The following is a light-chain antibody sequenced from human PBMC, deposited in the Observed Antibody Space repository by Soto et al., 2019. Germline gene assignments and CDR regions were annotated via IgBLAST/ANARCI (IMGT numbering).Light chain of an antibody. Sequence: DIQMTQSPSTLSGSVGDRVTITCRASQTISSWLAWYQQKPGKAPKLLIYKASTLKSGVPSRFSGSGSGTEFTLTISSLQPDDFATYYCQQYNSYSRSFGGGTKVDTK. J-gene: IGKJ4*01. V-gene: IGKV1-5*03. CDR3: QQYNSYSRS. CDR1: QTISSW. CDR2: KAS.